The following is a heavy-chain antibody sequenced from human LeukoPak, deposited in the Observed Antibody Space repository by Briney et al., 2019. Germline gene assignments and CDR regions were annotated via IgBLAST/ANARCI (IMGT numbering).Heavy chain of an antibody. V-gene: IGHV5-51*01. CDR2: IYPGDSDT. D-gene: IGHD2-2*02. Sequence: GESLKISCQASGYRFHSYWIGWVRQMPGKGLEWMGIIYPGDSDTRYSPSFQGQVTISVDLSISVAHLQWNSLRASDTAMYYCARPYLGYFDYWGQGTLVTVSS. CDR3: ARPYLGYFDY. J-gene: IGHJ4*02. CDR1: GYRFHSYW.